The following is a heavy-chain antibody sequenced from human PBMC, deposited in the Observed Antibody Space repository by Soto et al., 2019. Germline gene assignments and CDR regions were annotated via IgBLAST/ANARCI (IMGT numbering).Heavy chain of an antibody. D-gene: IGHD1-1*01. CDR3: AKVNRDTGVQPLDS. V-gene: IGHV4-4*02. Sequence: PSETLSLTCAVSRGSISTNNWWSWVRQPPEKGLEWIGEIYHSGTVTYNPSLKSRVTISVDKSRNQFSLQVNSMTAADTAVYYCAKVNRDTGVQPLDSWGPGTLVTVSS. CDR2: IYHSGTV. CDR1: RGSISTNNW. J-gene: IGHJ4*02.